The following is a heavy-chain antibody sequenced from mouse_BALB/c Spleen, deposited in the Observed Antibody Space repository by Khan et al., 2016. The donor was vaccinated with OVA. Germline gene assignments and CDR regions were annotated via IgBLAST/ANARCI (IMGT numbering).Heavy chain of an antibody. V-gene: IGHV1S137*01. D-gene: IGHD2-3*01. J-gene: IGHJ2*01. CDR3: ARPAYDGYYDY. CDR1: GYTFTDYA. Sequence: QVRLQQSGPELVRPGVSVKISCKGSGYTFTDYAMYWVKQSHAKSLEWIGLISTYSGNTNYNQKLKGKATMTVDKSSSTAYMELARLTSEVSAIYYCARPAYDGYYDYWGQGTTLTVSS. CDR2: ISTYSGNT.